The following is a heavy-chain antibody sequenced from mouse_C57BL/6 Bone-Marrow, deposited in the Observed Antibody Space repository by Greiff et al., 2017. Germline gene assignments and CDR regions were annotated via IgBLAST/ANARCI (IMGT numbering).Heavy chain of an antibody. CDR1: GYTFTGYW. Sequence: VQLQQSGAELMKPGASVKLSCKATGYTFTGYWIEWVKQRPGHGLEWIGEILPGSGSTTYNEKFKGKATFTADTSSNTAYMQLSSLTTEYSAIYYCARKRVITTVADYWGQGTTLTVSS. CDR3: ARKRVITTVADY. D-gene: IGHD1-1*01. CDR2: ILPGSGST. V-gene: IGHV1-9*01. J-gene: IGHJ2*01.